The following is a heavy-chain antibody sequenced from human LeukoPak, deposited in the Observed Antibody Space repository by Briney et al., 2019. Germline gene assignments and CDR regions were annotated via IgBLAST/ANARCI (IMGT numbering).Heavy chain of an antibody. J-gene: IGHJ4*02. CDR2: INLDGSER. CDR3: ARPSSYSGAWGSDH. V-gene: IGHV3-7*01. Sequence: PRGSLRLSCVTSGFSFSSYWMSWVRQAPGKGLEWVANINLDGSERNYVDSVEGRLTISRDNAKNLLYLEMNSLRADDTAVYYCARPSSYSGAWGSDHWGQGTLVTVGS. CDR1: GFSFSSYW. D-gene: IGHD2-21*01.